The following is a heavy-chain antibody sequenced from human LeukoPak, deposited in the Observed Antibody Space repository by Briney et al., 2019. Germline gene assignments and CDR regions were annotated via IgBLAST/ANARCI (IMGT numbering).Heavy chain of an antibody. CDR2: IRSDGSYR. D-gene: IGHD6-6*01. Sequence: PGGSLRLSCAASGFTFGTYGMHWVRQAPGKGLECVAFIRSDGSYRFYAGSVKGRFTISRDNSKNTLFLQMNSLRVGDTAVYSCARGETARRGALDNWGQGTLVTVSS. J-gene: IGHJ4*02. CDR3: ARGETARRGALDN. CDR1: GFTFGTYG. V-gene: IGHV3-30*02.